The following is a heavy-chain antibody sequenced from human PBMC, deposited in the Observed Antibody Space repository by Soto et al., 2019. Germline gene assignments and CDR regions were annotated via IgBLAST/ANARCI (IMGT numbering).Heavy chain of an antibody. V-gene: IGHV1-69*01. Sequence: QVPLVQSGAEVKKPGSSVTVSCKASGGTFSSYAIHWVRQAPGQGLEWMGGIIPMYSPAKYAQRFQGRVTITADESTTTVYMELTSLTSQDTAVYYCARVTSMVRGVIDNWFDPWGHGTLVTVSS. J-gene: IGHJ5*02. CDR1: GGTFSSYA. D-gene: IGHD3-10*01. CDR2: IIPMYSPA. CDR3: ARVTSMVRGVIDNWFDP.